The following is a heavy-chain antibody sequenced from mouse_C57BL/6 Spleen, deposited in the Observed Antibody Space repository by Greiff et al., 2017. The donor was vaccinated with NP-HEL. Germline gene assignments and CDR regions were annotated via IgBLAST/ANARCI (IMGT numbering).Heavy chain of an antibody. Sequence: EVQVVESGGGLVQPKGSLKLSCAASGFSFNTYAMNWVRQAPGKGLEWVARIRSKSNNYATYYADSVKDRFTISRDDSESMLYLQMNNLKTEDTAMYYCVRHGSNYAYFDVWGTGTTVTVSS. D-gene: IGHD2-5*01. CDR3: VRHGSNYAYFDV. V-gene: IGHV10-1*01. CDR1: GFSFNTYA. J-gene: IGHJ1*03. CDR2: IRSKSNNYAT.